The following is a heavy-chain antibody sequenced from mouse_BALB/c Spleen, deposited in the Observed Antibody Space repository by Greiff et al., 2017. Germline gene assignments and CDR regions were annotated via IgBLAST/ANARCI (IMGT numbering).Heavy chain of an antibody. D-gene: IGHD2-1*01. J-gene: IGHJ3*01. CDR1: GFSFTSYG. CDR2: IWSGGST. CDR3: ARGDGNYAWFAY. Sequence: VKLVESGPGLVQPSQSLSITCTVSGFSFTSYGVHWVRQSPGKGLEWLGVIWSGGSTDYNAAFISRLSISKDNSKSQVFFKMNSLQANDTAIYYCARGDGNYAWFAYWGQGTLVTGSA. V-gene: IGHV2-2*02.